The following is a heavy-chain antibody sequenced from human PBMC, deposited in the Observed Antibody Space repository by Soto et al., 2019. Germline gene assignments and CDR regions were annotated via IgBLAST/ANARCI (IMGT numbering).Heavy chain of an antibody. CDR1: GYTFSSYG. D-gene: IGHD6-13*01. J-gene: IGHJ5*02. CDR2: INAANGDT. V-gene: IGHV1-3*01. Sequence: KVSCKASGYTFSSYGIPWVRQAPGQRLEWMGWINAANGDTKYSPKFQGRVTITRDTSASTAYMELSSLRSEDTAVYYCVRRHVSATGIDWFDPWGQVXLFTVSS. CDR3: VRRHVSATGIDWFDP.